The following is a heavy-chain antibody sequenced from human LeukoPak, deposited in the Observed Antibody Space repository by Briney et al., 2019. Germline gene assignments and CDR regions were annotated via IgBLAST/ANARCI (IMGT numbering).Heavy chain of an antibody. CDR1: GYTFTGYY. CDR3: ARDWPTVIADY. Sequence: ASVKVSCKASGYTFTGYYMHWVRQAPGQGLEWMGWINPNSGGTNYAQRMQGRLTMTTDTSTSTAYMELRSLSSDDTAIYYCARDWPTVIADYWGQGTLVTVSS. J-gene: IGHJ4*02. V-gene: IGHV1-2*02. D-gene: IGHD4-11*01. CDR2: INPNSGGT.